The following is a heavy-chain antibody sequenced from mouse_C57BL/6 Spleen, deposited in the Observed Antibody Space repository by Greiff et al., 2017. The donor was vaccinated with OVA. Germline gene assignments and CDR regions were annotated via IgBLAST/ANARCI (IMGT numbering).Heavy chain of an antibody. D-gene: IGHD1-1*01. Sequence: VQLQQPGTELVKPGASVKLSCKASGYTFTSYWMHWVKQRPGQGLEWIGNINPSNGGTNYNEKFTSKATLTVDKSYSTDYKQRSSLTSENSAVYYSAREPGSSYDYAMDYWGQGTSVTVSS. J-gene: IGHJ4*01. V-gene: IGHV1-53*01. CDR1: GYTFTSYW. CDR3: AREPGSSYDYAMDY. CDR2: INPSNGGT.